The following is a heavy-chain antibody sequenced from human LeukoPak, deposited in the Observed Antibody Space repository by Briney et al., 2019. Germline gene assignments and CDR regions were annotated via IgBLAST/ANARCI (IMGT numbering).Heavy chain of an antibody. CDR3: ARSTYDSSGYYYSLYYYGMDV. CDR2: IYYSGST. CDR1: GGSISSHY. J-gene: IGHJ6*02. Sequence: SETLSLTCTVSGGSISSHYWSWIRQPPGKGLEWIGYIYYSGSTYYNPSLKSRVTISVDTSKNQFSLKLSSVTAADTAVYYCARSTYDSSGYYYSLYYYGMDVWGQGTTVTVSS. D-gene: IGHD3-22*01. V-gene: IGHV4-59*08.